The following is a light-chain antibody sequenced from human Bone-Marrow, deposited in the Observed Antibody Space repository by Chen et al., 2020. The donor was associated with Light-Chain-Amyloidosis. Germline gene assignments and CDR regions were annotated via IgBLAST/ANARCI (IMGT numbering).Light chain of an antibody. CDR2: EVS. CDR3: SSYTSSSGWV. Sequence: QSALTQPASVSGSPGQSITISCTGTSSDVGGYNYVSWYQQHPDKAPKLMIYEVSNRPSGVSNRFSGSKSGNTASLTISGLQAEDEADYYCSSYTSSSGWVFGGGTKLTVL. J-gene: IGLJ3*02. CDR1: SSDVGGYNY. V-gene: IGLV2-14*01.